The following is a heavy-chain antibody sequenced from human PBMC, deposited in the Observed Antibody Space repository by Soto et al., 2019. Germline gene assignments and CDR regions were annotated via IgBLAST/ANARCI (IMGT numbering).Heavy chain of an antibody. CDR2: IIPIFGTA. J-gene: IGHJ6*02. CDR3: AIGPDSGSYGLRYYYGMDV. Sequence: QVQLVQSGAEVKKPGSSVKVSCKASGGTFSSYAISWVRQAPGQGLEWMGGIIPIFGTANYAQKFQGRVTITADESTSTAYMGVSSLRSEDTAVYYCAIGPDSGSYGLRYYYGMDVWGQGTTVTVAS. D-gene: IGHD1-26*01. V-gene: IGHV1-69*01. CDR1: GGTFSSYA.